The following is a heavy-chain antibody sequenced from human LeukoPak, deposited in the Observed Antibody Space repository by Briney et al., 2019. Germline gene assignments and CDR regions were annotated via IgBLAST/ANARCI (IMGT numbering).Heavy chain of an antibody. J-gene: IGHJ6*03. V-gene: IGHV1-69*13. D-gene: IGHD3-10*01. CDR3: ARASYYGSGRWDDYYYYYMDV. CDR1: GGTFSSYA. CDR2: IIPIFGTA. Sequence: SVKVSCKASGGTFSSYAISWVRQAPGQGLEWMGGIIPIFGTANYAQKFQGRVTITADESTSTAYMELSSLRSEDTAVYYCARASYYGSGRWDDYYYYYMDVWGEGTTVTISS.